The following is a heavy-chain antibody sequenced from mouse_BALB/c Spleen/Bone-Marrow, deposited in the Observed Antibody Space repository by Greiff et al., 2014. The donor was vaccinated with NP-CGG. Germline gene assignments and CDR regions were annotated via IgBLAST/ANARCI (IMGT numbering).Heavy chain of an antibody. V-gene: IGHV1S81*02. CDR2: INPSNGRT. Sequence: QVQLQESGAGLVEPGAFVKLSCKTSGYSFTSYWMHWVQQRPGKGLEWIGEINPSNGRTNYNEKFKSKATLTVDKSSSTAYMQLSSLTSEDSAVYYCARTYFDYWGQGTTLTVSS. CDR1: GYSFTSYW. CDR3: ARTYFDY. J-gene: IGHJ2*01.